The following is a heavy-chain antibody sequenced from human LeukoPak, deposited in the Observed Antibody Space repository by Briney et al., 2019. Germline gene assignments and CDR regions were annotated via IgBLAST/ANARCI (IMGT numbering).Heavy chain of an antibody. CDR3: VKGRYGTGWDF. J-gene: IGHJ4*02. CDR1: GFSFSTHN. Sequence: GGSQRLSCSASGFSFSTHNMHWVRQAPGKGLEFVSGITSDGENTDYLDFVKGRFTITRDNSKNTLYLHMTSLGPEDTAVYFCVKGRYGTGWDFWGPGTLVTVSS. CDR2: ITSDGENT. D-gene: IGHD3-10*01. V-gene: IGHV3-64D*06.